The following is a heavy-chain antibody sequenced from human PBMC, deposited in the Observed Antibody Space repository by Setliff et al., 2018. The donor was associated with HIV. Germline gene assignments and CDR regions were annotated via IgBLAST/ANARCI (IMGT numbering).Heavy chain of an antibody. CDR1: GYIFTSYG. CDR3: ARGYLISGTQKSYYMDV. J-gene: IGHJ6*03. CDR2: MNPNSGNT. Sequence: ASVKVSCKASGYIFTSYGINWVRQATGQGLEWMGWMNPNSGNTGYAQKFQGRVTITRDTSINTAYMELSSLRSEDTAVYYCARGYLISGTQKSYYMDVWGKGTTVTVSS. V-gene: IGHV1-8*03. D-gene: IGHD1-26*01.